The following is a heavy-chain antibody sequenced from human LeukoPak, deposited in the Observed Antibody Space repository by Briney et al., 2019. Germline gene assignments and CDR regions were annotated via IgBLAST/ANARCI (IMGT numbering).Heavy chain of an antibody. J-gene: IGHJ6*02. Sequence: GGSLRLSCAASGFTLSSHWMHWVRQVPGNGLGWVSGLNSGGSSTTYADSVRGRFTISRDNAKNTLYLQMNSLSAEDTAVYYCGRGRYYGMDVWGQGTTVTVSS. CDR1: GFTLSSHW. V-gene: IGHV3-74*01. CDR2: LNSGGSST. CDR3: GRGRYYGMDV.